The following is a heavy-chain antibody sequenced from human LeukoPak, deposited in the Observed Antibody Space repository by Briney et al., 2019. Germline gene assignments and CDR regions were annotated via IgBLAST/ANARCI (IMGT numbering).Heavy chain of an antibody. V-gene: IGHV4-61*02. D-gene: IGHD4-17*01. CDR1: GGSISSGSYY. Sequence: SQTLSLTCTVSGGSISSGSYYWSWIRQPAGKGLEWIGRIYTSGSTNYNPPLKSRVTISVDTSKNQFSLKLSSVTAADTAVYYCARNRYGDYADYWGQGTLVTVSS. CDR3: ARNRYGDYADY. CDR2: IYTSGST. J-gene: IGHJ4*02.